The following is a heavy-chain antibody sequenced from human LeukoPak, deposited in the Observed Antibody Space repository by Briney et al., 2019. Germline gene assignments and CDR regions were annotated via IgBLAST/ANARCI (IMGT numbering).Heavy chain of an antibody. V-gene: IGHV3-23*01. J-gene: IGHJ5*02. D-gene: IGHD3-9*01. CDR2: ISGSGGST. CDR3: AKDLPEYYDILTGALRGFDP. CDR1: GFSFSSYA. Sequence: PGGSLRLSCAVSGFSFSSYAMSWVRQAPGKGLEWVSAISGSGGSTYYADSVKGRFTISRDNSKNTLYLQMNSLRAEDTAVYYCAKDLPEYYDILTGALRGFDPWGQGTLVTVSS.